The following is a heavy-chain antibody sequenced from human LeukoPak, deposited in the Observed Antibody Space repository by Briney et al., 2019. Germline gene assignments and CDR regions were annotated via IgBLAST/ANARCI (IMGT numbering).Heavy chain of an antibody. J-gene: IGHJ5*02. CDR3: ARSYYYGSGSYLWFDP. D-gene: IGHD3-10*01. CDR1: GGSFSGYY. Sequence: SETLSLTCAVYGGSFSGYYWSWIRQPPGKGLEWIGEINHSGSTNYNPSLKSRVTISVDTSKNQFSLKLSSVTAADTAVYYCARSYYYGSGSYLWFDPWGQGTLVTVSS. V-gene: IGHV4-34*01. CDR2: INHSGST.